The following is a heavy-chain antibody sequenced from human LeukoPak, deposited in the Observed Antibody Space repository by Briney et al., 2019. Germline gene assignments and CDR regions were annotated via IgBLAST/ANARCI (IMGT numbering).Heavy chain of an antibody. V-gene: IGHV1-8*01. J-gene: IGHJ4*02. CDR3: TRGSSGRRDN. CDR1: GYTFTSCD. CDR2: MNPDSGNT. D-gene: IGHD6-19*01. Sequence: ASVTVSFTCSGYTFTSCDINWVRQATGRGGEWMGWMNPDSGNTGYGQSFQGRITMTRDISIGTAYMELSNLTSEDTAIYYCTRGSSGRRDNWGQGTLVTVSA.